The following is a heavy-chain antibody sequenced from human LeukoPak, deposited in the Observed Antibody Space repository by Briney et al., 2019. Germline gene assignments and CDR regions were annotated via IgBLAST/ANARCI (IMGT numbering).Heavy chain of an antibody. D-gene: IGHD3-16*01. CDR1: GGTFSSYA. V-gene: IGHV1-69*04. CDR3: ARIIGGEGPNY. CDR2: IIPILGIA. Sequence: SVKVSCKASGGTFSSYAISWVRQAPGQGLEWMGRIIPILGIANYAQKFQGRVTITADESTSTAYMELSSLRSEDTAVYYCARIIGGEGPNYWGQGTLVTVSS. J-gene: IGHJ4*02.